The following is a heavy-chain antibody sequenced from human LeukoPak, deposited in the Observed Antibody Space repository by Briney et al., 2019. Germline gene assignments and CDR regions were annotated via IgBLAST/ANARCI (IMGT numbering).Heavy chain of an antibody. Sequence: PSETLSLTCTVYGGSFSGYYWSWIRQPPGKGLEWIGEINHSGSTNYNPSLKSRVTISVDTSKNQFSLKLSSVTAADTAVYYCARTRPPCTNGVCYTKQFDYWGQGTLVTVSS. D-gene: IGHD2-8*01. CDR1: GGSFSGYY. CDR2: INHSGST. V-gene: IGHV4-34*01. CDR3: ARTRPPCTNGVCYTKQFDY. J-gene: IGHJ4*02.